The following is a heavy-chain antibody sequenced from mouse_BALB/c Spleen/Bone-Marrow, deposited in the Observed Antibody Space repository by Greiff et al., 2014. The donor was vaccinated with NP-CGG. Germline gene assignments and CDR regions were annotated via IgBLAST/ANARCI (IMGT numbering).Heavy chain of an antibody. CDR2: IRNKASGYTT. V-gene: IGHV7-3*02. CDR3: AREYGYFDV. D-gene: IGHD1-1*02. J-gene: IGHJ1*01. CDR1: GFTFTDYY. Sequence: EVQLQQSGGGLVQPGGSLRLSCATSGFTFTDYYMSWVRQPPGKALEWLGFIRNKASGYTTDYSASVKGRFTISRDNSQSILYLQMNTLRAEDNATYYCAREYGYFDVWGAGTTVTVSS.